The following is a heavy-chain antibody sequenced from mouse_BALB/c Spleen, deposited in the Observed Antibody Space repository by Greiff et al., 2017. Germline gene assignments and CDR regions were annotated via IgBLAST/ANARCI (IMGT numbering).Heavy chain of an antibody. J-gene: IGHJ3*01. CDR2: INSNGGST. V-gene: IGHV5-6-3*01. CDR3: ARDGNYGFAY. D-gene: IGHD2-1*01. CDR1: GFTFSSYG. Sequence: EVKLMESGGGLVQPGGSLKLSCAASGFTFSSYGMSWVRQTPDKRLELVATINSNGGSTYYPDSVKGRFTISRDNAKNTLYLQMSSLKSEDTAMYYCARDGNYGFAYWGQGTLVTVSA.